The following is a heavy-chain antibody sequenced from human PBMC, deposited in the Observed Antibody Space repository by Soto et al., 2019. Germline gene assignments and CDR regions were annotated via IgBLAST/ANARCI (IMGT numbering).Heavy chain of an antibody. J-gene: IGHJ6*02. Sequence: QVQLVQSGAEVKRPGSSVKVSCKASGGAFNNYLFSWVRRAPGQGLEWMGGIIPIFGSGNYAQKFLGRVTITADESTSTVHMELSSLRSEDMAVYYCARSYQVVAASPSSFYYGMDIWGQGTTVTVSS. V-gene: IGHV1-69*01. CDR3: ARSYQVVAASPSSFYYGMDI. CDR2: IIPIFGSG. D-gene: IGHD2-15*01. CDR1: GGAFNNYL.